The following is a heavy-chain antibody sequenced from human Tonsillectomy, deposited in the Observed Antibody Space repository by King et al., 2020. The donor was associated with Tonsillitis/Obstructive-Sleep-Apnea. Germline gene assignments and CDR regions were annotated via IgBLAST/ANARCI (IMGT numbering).Heavy chain of an antibody. D-gene: IGHD2-2*01. CDR3: AKGCSSTSCYDANYYYYGMDV. J-gene: IGHJ6*02. CDR2: ISGSGGST. CDR1: GFTFSSYA. V-gene: IGHV3-23*04. Sequence: VQLVESGGGLLQPGGSLRLSCAASGFTFSSYAMSWVRQAPGKGLEWVSAISGSGGSTYYADSVKGRFTISRDNSKNTLYLQMNSLRAEDTAVYYCAKGCSSTSCYDANYYYYGMDVWGQGTTVTVSS.